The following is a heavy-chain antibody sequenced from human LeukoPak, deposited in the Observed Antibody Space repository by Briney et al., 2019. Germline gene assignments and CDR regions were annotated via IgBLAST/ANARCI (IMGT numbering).Heavy chain of an antibody. CDR3: AKADAAGSYDFWSGYHYYYYGMDV. V-gene: IGHV3-23*01. Sequence: GGSLRLSCAASGFTFSSYAMSWDRQAPGKGLEWVSAISGSGGSTYYADSVKGRFTVSRDNSKNTLYLQMNSLRAEDTAVYYCAKADAAGSYDFWSGYHYYYYGMDVWGQGTTVTVSS. CDR1: GFTFSSYA. CDR2: ISGSGGST. D-gene: IGHD3-3*01. J-gene: IGHJ6*02.